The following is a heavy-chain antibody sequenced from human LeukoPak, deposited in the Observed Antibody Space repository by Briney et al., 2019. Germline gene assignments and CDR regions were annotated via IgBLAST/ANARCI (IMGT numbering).Heavy chain of an antibody. D-gene: IGHD3-9*01. CDR1: GFTFSNYS. CDR2: ISSSSSTI. V-gene: IGHV3-48*01. J-gene: IGHJ3*02. Sequence: PWGSLRLSCAASGFTFSNYSMSWVRQAPGKGLEWVSYISSSSSTIYYADSVKGRFTISRDNAKNSLYLKMNSLRAEDTAVDYCARGRYCDWLLPNDAFDIWGQGTMVTVSS. CDR3: ARGRYCDWLLPNDAFDI.